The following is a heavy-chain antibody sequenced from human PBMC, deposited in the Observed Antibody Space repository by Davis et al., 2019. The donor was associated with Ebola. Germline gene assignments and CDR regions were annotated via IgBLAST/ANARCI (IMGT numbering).Heavy chain of an antibody. D-gene: IGHD2-2*02. Sequence: PGGSLRLSCKGSGFTFRSYAMSWLRQAPGKGLEWVSAISPSGGSTYYADSVKGRLTISRDNSNNTLYLQMNSLRAEDTGVYYCARDQAAIPVVANHFDDWGQGTLVTVSS. CDR2: ISPSGGST. CDR3: ARDQAAIPVVANHFDD. J-gene: IGHJ4*02. V-gene: IGHV3-23*01. CDR1: GFTFRSYA.